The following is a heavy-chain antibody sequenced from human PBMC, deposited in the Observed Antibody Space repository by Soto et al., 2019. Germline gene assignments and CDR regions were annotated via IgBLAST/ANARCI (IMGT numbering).Heavy chain of an antibody. CDR1: GFTFSSYA. V-gene: IGHV3-30-3*01. CDR3: ARDYIVVVTAIDYYYYGMDV. Sequence: GSLRLSCAASGFTFSSYAMHWVRQAPGKGLEWVAVISYDGSNKYYADSVKGRFTISRDNSKNTLYLQMNSLRAEDTAVYYCARDYIVVVTAIDYYYYGMDVWGQGTTVTVSS. D-gene: IGHD2-21*02. J-gene: IGHJ6*02. CDR2: ISYDGSNK.